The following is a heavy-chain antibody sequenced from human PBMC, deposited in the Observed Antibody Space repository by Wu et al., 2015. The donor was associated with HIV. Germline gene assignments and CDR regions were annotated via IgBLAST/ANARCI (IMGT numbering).Heavy chain of an antibody. J-gene: IGHJ3*02. D-gene: IGHD4-17*01. V-gene: IGHV1-46*03. Sequence: QVHLVQFGGEVKKPGSSVKVTCKASGDGFTSYAVSWVRQAPGQGLEWMGIINPSGGSTSYAQKFQGRVTMTRDTSTSTVYMELSSLRSEDTAVYYCARDLGYGDLRTDAFDIWAKGQWSPSLQ. CDR1: GDGFTSYA. CDR3: ARDLGYGDLRTDAFDI. CDR2: INPSGGST.